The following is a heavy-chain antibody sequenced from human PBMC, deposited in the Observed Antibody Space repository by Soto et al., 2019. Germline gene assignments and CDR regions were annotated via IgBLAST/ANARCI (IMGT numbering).Heavy chain of an antibody. CDR3: ARTVWNYFDY. CDR1: GFTFNSYW. V-gene: IGHV3-7*01. Sequence: GGSLRLSWAAAGFTFNSYWMSWGRQAPGKGLEWVANIKQDGSEKYYVVSVKGRFTISRDNAKNSLYLQMNSLRAEDTAVYYCARTVWNYFDYWGQGTLVTVSS. J-gene: IGHJ4*02. CDR2: IKQDGSEK. D-gene: IGHD1-1*01.